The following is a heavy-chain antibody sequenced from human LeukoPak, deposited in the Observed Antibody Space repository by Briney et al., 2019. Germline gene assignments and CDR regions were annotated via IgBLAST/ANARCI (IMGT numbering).Heavy chain of an antibody. V-gene: IGHV4-59*12. CDR2: IYYSGST. CDR3: ASCYYGSGSYYS. CDR1: GGSISSYY. J-gene: IGHJ5*02. D-gene: IGHD3-10*01. Sequence: SETLSLTCTVSGGSISSYYWSWIRQPPGKGLEWIGYIYYSGSTNYNPSLKSRVTISVDKSKNQFSLKLSSVTAADTAVYYCASCYYGSGSYYSWGQGTLVTVSS.